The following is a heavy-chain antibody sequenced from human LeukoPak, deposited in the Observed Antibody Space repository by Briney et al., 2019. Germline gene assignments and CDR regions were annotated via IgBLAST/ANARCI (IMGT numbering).Heavy chain of an antibody. Sequence: QPGGSLRLSCAASGFTFSSYGMHWVRQAPGKGLEWVAFIRYDGSNKYYADSVKGRFTISRDNSKNTLYLQMNSLRAEDTAVYYCAKSLLGRYDFWSGYSNPGMDYWGQGTLVTVSS. D-gene: IGHD3-3*01. V-gene: IGHV3-30*02. J-gene: IGHJ4*02. CDR3: AKSLLGRYDFWSGYSNPGMDY. CDR1: GFTFSSYG. CDR2: IRYDGSNK.